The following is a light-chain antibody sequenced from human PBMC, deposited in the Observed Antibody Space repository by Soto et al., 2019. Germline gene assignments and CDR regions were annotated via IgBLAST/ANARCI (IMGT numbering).Light chain of an antibody. CDR2: GAS. Sequence: EIVMTQSPATVSVSPGERATLSCRASQSVSSNLAWYQQKPGQAPRLLIYGASIRATGIPARFSGSGSGTEFTLTISTLQSEDFAIYYCQHYNNWPPWTFGQGTKVDIK. J-gene: IGKJ1*01. CDR1: QSVSSN. V-gene: IGKV3-15*01. CDR3: QHYNNWPPWT.